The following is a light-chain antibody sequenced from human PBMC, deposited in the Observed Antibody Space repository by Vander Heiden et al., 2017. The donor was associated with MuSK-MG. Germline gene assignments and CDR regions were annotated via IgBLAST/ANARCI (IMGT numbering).Light chain of an antibody. J-gene: IGKJ2*01. V-gene: IGKV1-33*01. Sequence: DIQMTQSPSSLSASVGDRVTTTCQASQDISNYLNWYQQKPGKAPKLLIYDASNFETGVPSRFSGSGSGTDFTFTISSLQPEDIATYYCQQDDTLPYTFGQGTKLEIK. CDR2: DAS. CDR3: QQDDTLPYT. CDR1: QDISNY.